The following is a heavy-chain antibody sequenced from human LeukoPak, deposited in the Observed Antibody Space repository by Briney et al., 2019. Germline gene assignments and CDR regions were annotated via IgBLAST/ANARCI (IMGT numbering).Heavy chain of an antibody. CDR3: AKHPRLVRYFDS. CDR1: GFTFSSYW. D-gene: IGHD6-6*01. J-gene: IGHJ4*02. Sequence: GGSLRLSCAASGFTFSSYWMHWVRQAPGKGLVWVSRINSDGSSTSYADSVKGRFTISRDNSKNTLYLQMNSLRAEDTAVYYCAKHPRLVRYFDSWGQGTLVTVSS. CDR2: INSDGSST. V-gene: IGHV3-74*01.